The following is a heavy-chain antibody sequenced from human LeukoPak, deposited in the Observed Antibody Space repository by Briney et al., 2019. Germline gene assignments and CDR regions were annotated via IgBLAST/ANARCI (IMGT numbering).Heavy chain of an antibody. CDR2: ISSSSSYM. CDR1: GFTVSNYA. J-gene: IGHJ5*02. Sequence: PGGSLRLSCEGSGFTVSNYAMNWVRQAPGEGLAWVASISSSSSYMYYADSVKGRFTISRDNGKNSLYLQMNSLTAEDTAVYSCARGADGVSSNSRGWFDPWGQGTLVTVSS. D-gene: IGHD2-15*01. CDR3: ARGADGVSSNSRGWFDP. V-gene: IGHV3-21*06.